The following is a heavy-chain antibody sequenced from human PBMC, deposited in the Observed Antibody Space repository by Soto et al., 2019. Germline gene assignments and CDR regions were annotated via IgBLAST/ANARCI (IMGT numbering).Heavy chain of an antibody. J-gene: IGHJ6*02. CDR1: GYNFANSG. V-gene: IGHV1-18*01. Sequence: ASVKVSCKAPGYNFANSGIAWVRQAPGQGLEWMGWISAYNGNINYAQRVRGRVTLTTDTSATTAYMELRSLRSDDTAVYYCARDLRRYCSNGVCDGMDVWGQGTTVTVSS. CDR3: ARDLRRYCSNGVCDGMDV. D-gene: IGHD2-8*01. CDR2: ISAYNGNI.